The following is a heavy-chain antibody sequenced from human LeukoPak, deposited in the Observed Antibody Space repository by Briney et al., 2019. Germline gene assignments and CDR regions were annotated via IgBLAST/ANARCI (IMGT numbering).Heavy chain of an antibody. Sequence: GGSLRLSCAASGFTFSSYAMSWVRQAPGKGLEWVSAISGSGGSTYYADSVKGRFTISRDNSKNTLYLQMNSLRAEDTAVYYCAKRGIVIRAVIIVGFHKEAYYFDYWGQGALVTVSS. CDR3: AKRGIVIRAVIIVGFHKEAYYFDY. D-gene: IGHD3-10*01. J-gene: IGHJ4*02. CDR2: ISGSGGST. V-gene: IGHV3-23*01. CDR1: GFTFSSYA.